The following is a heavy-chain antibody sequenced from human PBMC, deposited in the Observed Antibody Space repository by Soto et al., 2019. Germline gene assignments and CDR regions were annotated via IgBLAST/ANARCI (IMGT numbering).Heavy chain of an antibody. J-gene: IGHJ4*02. CDR3: VRRVSGNYDY. CDR2: ISSNGGTT. CDR1: GFTFSSYD. Sequence: EVQLAESGGGMVQPGGSLRLSCVASGFTFSSYDMHWVRQAPGKGLEYVSSISSNGGTTYYGNSVKGRFTISRDNSKNTRNLQMGRLRAEDMAVYYCVRRVSGNYDYWGQGTLVTVSS. V-gene: IGHV3-64*01. D-gene: IGHD1-7*01.